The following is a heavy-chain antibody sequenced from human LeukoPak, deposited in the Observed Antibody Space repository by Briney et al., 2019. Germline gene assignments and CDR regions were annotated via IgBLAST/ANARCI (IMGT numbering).Heavy chain of an antibody. V-gene: IGHV3-7*01. CDR3: ARDPIGYCSSTSCSPR. CDR2: IKQDVSEK. D-gene: IGHD2-2*01. J-gene: IGHJ4*02. Sequence: GGSLRLSCAASGFTFSSYCMSWVRQAPGKGLECVSNIKQDVSEKYYVDSVKGRFTISRDNAKNSLYLQMNSMRAEDKDVYYCARDPIGYCSSTSCSPRWGEGRLVTVSS. CDR1: GFTFSSYC.